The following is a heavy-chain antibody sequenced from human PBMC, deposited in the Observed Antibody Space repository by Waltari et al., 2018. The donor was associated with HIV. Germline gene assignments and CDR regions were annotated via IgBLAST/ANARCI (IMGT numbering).Heavy chain of an antibody. J-gene: IGHJ4*02. CDR1: GFTLRGYW. Sequence: EVQLVESGGGLVQPGGSLRLSCAASGFTLRGYWMHWVRQAPGKGLVWVSRINSDGSSTTYADSVKGRFTISRDNAKNTLYLQMNSLRDEDTAVYYCATFPINDHSNKRLGYWGQGTLVTVSS. D-gene: IGHD4-4*01. V-gene: IGHV3-74*01. CDR3: ATFPINDHSNKRLGY. CDR2: INSDGSST.